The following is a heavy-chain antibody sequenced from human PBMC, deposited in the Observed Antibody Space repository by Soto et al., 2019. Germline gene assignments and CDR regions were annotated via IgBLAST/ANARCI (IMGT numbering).Heavy chain of an antibody. CDR1: GGTFSSYA. V-gene: IGHV1-69*06. D-gene: IGHD3-9*01. CDR3: AAARDILTRLASAHVANYGMDV. J-gene: IGHJ6*02. Sequence: VKVSCKASGGTFSSYAISWVRQAPGQGLEWMGGIIPIFGTANYAQKFQGRVTITADKSTSTAYMELSSLKSEDTAVYYCAAARDILTRLASAHVANYGMDVWGQGTTVTVSS. CDR2: IIPIFGTA.